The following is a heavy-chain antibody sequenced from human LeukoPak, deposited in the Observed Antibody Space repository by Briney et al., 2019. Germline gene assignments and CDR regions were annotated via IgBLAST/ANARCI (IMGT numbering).Heavy chain of an antibody. V-gene: IGHV1-2*02. CDR2: INPNSGGT. CDR3: ARSPAGVVVPAAADY. J-gene: IGHJ4*02. D-gene: IGHD2-2*01. Sequence: ASVKVSRKASGYTFTGYYMHWLRQAPGQGLEWMGWINPNSGGTNYAQKFQGRVTITRDTSISTAYLELSRLRSDDTAVYYCARSPAGVVVPAAADYWGQGTLVTVSS. CDR1: GYTFTGYY.